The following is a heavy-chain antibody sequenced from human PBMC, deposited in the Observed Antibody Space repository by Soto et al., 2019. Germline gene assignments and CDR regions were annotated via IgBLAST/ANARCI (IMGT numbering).Heavy chain of an antibody. Sequence: PGGSLRLSCAASGFTFSDYYMSWIRQAPGKGLEWVSYISSSGSTIYYADSVKGRFTISRDNAKNSLYLQMNSLRAEDTAVYYWARDRYDFWSGYYSAGFFDYWGQGTLVTVSS. V-gene: IGHV3-11*01. J-gene: IGHJ4*02. CDR3: ARDRYDFWSGYYSAGFFDY. CDR1: GFTFSDYY. CDR2: ISSSGSTI. D-gene: IGHD3-3*01.